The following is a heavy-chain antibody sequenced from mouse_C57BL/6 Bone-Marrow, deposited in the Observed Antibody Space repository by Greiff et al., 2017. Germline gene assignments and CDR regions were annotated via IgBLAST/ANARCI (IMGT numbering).Heavy chain of an antibody. CDR1: GYTFTSYD. D-gene: IGHD1-1*01. J-gene: IGHJ1*03. CDR2: IYPRDGST. V-gene: IGHV1-85*01. CDR3: ARGYRSRYWCFDV. Sequence: VQGVESGPELVKPGASVKLSCKASGYTFTSYDINWVKQRPGQGLEWIGWIYPRDGSTKYNEKFKGKATLTVDRSSSKAYMVLLSLTSEDSAVYFCARGYRSRYWCFDVWDTGTAITVTA.